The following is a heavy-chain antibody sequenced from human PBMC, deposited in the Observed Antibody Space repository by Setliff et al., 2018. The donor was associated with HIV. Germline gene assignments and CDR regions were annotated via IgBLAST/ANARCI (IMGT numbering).Heavy chain of an antibody. V-gene: IGHV1-3*04. CDR1: GYTFSTYP. J-gene: IGHJ4*02. Sequence: ASVKVSCKTTGYTFSTYPMHWVRQAPGQRLEWMGWINTGNDNTRDSQKFQGRVTITRDTSASTAYMELSSLTSEDTAVYYCAKGGDRAMINFDHLGQGTLVTVSS. CDR2: INTGNDNT. D-gene: IGHD5-18*01. CDR3: AKGGDRAMINFDH.